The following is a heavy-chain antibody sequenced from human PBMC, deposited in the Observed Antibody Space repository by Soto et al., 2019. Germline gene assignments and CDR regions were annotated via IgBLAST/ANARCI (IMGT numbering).Heavy chain of an antibody. Sequence: DEQLVESGGDLVQPGGSLRLSCAASGFVFRTNAMSWVRQRPGQGLEWVSAIRGGGDNTYYADSVKSRFSISRDNSKNHLFLQMNSLRAEDTAMYYCASLKIYCRGETCYSGYHDYWGQGTLVTVSS. CDR2: IRGGGDNT. J-gene: IGHJ4*02. CDR3: ASLKIYCRGETCYSGYHDY. V-gene: IGHV3-23*04. D-gene: IGHD2-15*01. CDR1: GFVFRTNA.